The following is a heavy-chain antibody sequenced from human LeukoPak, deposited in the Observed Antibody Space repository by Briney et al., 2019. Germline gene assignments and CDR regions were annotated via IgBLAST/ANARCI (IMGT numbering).Heavy chain of an antibody. CDR1: GFTFSDYY. V-gene: IGHV3-11*01. D-gene: IGHD3-3*01. CDR3: ARDRRDDFWSGYGDNWFDP. CDR2: ISSSGSTM. Sequence: PGGPLRLSCAASGFTFSDYYMSWIRQAPGKGLEWVSYISSSGSTMYYADSVKGRFTISRDNAKNSLYLQMNSLRAEDTAVYYCARDRRDDFWSGYGDNWFDPWGQGTLVTVSS. J-gene: IGHJ5*02.